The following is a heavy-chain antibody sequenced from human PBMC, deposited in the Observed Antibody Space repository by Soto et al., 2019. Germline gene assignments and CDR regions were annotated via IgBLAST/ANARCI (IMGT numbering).Heavy chain of an antibody. CDR1: GFTFSDYY. CDR3: ARETVDYYDSSGDAFDI. V-gene: IGHV3-11*06. CDR2: ISSSSSYT. Sequence: PGGSLRLSCAASGFTFSDYYMSWIRQAPGKGLEWVSYISSSSSYTNYADSVKGRFTISRDNAKNSLYLQMNNLRAEDTAVYYCARETVDYYDSSGDAFDIWGQGTMVTVSS. D-gene: IGHD3-22*01. J-gene: IGHJ3*02.